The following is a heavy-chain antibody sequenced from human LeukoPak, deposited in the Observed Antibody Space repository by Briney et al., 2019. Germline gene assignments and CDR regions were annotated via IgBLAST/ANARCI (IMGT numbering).Heavy chain of an antibody. CDR1: GGSFSGYY. Sequence: SETLSLTCAVYGGSFSGYYWSWIRQPPGKGLEWIGEINHSGSTNYNPSLKSRVTISVDTSKNQFSLKLSSVTAADTAVYYCARGVSIAAPSSDYGVQGTLVTVSS. D-gene: IGHD6-6*01. CDR2: INHSGST. V-gene: IGHV4-34*01. J-gene: IGHJ4*02. CDR3: ARGVSIAAPSSDY.